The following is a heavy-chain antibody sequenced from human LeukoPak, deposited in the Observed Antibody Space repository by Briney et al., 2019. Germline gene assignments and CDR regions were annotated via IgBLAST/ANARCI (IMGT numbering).Heavy chain of an antibody. Sequence: SETLSLTCTVSGGSISSGGYYWSWIRQHPGKGLEWIGYIYYSGSTYYNPSLKSRVTISVDTSKNQFSLKLSSVTAADTAVYYCATLLYYYGSGPNWFDPWGQGTLVTVSS. CDR1: GGSISSGGYY. V-gene: IGHV4-31*03. CDR3: ATLLYYYGSGPNWFDP. D-gene: IGHD3-10*01. CDR2: IYYSGST. J-gene: IGHJ5*02.